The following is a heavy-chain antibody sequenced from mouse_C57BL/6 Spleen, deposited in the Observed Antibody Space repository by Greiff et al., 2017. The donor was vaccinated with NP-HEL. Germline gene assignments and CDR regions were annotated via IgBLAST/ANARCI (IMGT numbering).Heavy chain of an antibody. CDR1: GFTFSSYG. V-gene: IGHV5-6*02. J-gene: IGHJ2*01. Sequence: DVKLVESGGDLVKPGGSLKLSCAASGFTFSSYGMSWVRQTPDKRLEWVATISSGGSYTYYPDSVKGRFTISRDNAKNTLYLQMSSLKSEDTAMYYCARHEDDYYDSYFDYWGQGTTLTVSS. D-gene: IGHD2-4*01. CDR2: ISSGGSYT. CDR3: ARHEDDYYDSYFDY.